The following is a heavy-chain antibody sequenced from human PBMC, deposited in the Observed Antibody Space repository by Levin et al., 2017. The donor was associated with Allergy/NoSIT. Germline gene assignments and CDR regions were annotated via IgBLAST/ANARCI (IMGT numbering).Heavy chain of an antibody. CDR1: GFTFSSYR. CDR3: ARDAPDIVATHDY. D-gene: IGHD5-12*01. J-gene: IGHJ4*02. Sequence: NPGGSLRLSCAASGFTFSSYRMTWVRQAPGKGLEWVSSITSSSSYIYYADSLKGRFTISRDNAKNSLFLHMNSLRAEDTAVYYCARDAPDIVATHDYWGQGTLVTVSS. V-gene: IGHV3-21*01. CDR2: ITSSSSYI.